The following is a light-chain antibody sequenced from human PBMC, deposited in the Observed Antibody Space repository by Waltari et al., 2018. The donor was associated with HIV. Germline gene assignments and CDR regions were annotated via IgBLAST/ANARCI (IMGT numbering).Light chain of an antibody. Sequence: VVLTQSPATLSMSREEGPNHSCRASQSVIRYLAWYQQKPGQAPRLLIYDASNRATGIPARFSGSGSATDFTLTISSLEPEDFAVYYCQHRYNWLTFGGGTKVEIK. J-gene: IGKJ4*01. CDR2: DAS. V-gene: IGKV3-11*01. CDR1: QSVIRY. CDR3: QHRYNWLT.